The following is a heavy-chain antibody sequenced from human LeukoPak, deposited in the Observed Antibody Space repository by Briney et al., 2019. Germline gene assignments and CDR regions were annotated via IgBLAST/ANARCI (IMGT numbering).Heavy chain of an antibody. CDR1: GGTFSSYT. CDR3: ARVSVYSYGRGYYFDY. J-gene: IGHJ4*02. Sequence: GASVKLSCKSSGGTFSSYTISWGRQAPRQGREWMGGIIPIFGTANYTQNIQSRVTSTADKSTRTAYMELSSLRSEDTAVYYCARVSVYSYGRGYYFDYWGQGTLVTVSS. D-gene: IGHD5-18*01. CDR2: IIPIFGTA. V-gene: IGHV1-69*06.